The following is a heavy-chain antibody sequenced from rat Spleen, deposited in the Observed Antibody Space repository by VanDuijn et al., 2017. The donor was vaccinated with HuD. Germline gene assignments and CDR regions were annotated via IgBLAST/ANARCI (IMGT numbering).Heavy chain of an antibody. CDR1: GFTFSNYY. V-gene: IGHV5-25*01. Sequence: EVQLVESGGGLVQPGRSLKLSCAVSGFTFSNYYMAWVRQAPTKGLEWVAYISTGGGNTYYRDSVRGRFTISRDNAKSALYLQMDSLRSEDTATYYCARQEYNKYYFDYWGQGVMVTVSS. D-gene: IGHD1-10*01. CDR2: ISTGGGNT. J-gene: IGHJ2*01. CDR3: ARQEYNKYYFDY.